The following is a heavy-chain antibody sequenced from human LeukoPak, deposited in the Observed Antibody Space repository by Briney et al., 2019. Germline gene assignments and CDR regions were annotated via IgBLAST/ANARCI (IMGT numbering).Heavy chain of an antibody. CDR2: ISSSSNDI. D-gene: IGHD5-18*01. Sequence: PGGSLRLSCAASGFTFSSYGMIWVRQAPGKGLEWVSSISSSSNDIYYADSVKGRFTISRDNAKNSLYLQMNSLRAEDTAVYYCARDGELWSPTSRRNYYYYMDVWGKGTTVTVSS. V-gene: IGHV3-21*01. CDR1: GFTFSSYG. CDR3: ARDGELWSPTSRRNYYYYMDV. J-gene: IGHJ6*03.